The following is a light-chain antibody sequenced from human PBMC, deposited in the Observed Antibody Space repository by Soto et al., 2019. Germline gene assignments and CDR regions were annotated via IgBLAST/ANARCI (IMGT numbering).Light chain of an antibody. CDR1: QSVGSSY. J-gene: IGKJ1*01. Sequence: EMVLTQSPGTLSLSQGERATLSCRASQSVGSSYLAWYQQKPGQAPRLLIFGASRRATGIPDRLSGSGSGTNFTLTISRLEPEDFAVYYCQQYGKLPRTFGQGTKVDIK. CDR2: GAS. CDR3: QQYGKLPRT. V-gene: IGKV3-20*01.